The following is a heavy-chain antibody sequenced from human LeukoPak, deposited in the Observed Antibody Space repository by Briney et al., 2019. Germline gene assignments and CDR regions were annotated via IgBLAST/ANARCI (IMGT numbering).Heavy chain of an antibody. V-gene: IGHV3-23*01. Sequence: GGSLRLSCAASGFTFSSYAMSWVRQAPGKGLEWVSAIIGSGGSTYYADSVKGRFTISRDNSKNTLYLQMNSLRAEDTAVYYCAKGAVAGNYYYAMDVWGQGTTVTVSS. CDR3: AKGAVAGNYYYAMDV. CDR1: GFTFSSYA. D-gene: IGHD6-19*01. CDR2: IIGSGGST. J-gene: IGHJ6*02.